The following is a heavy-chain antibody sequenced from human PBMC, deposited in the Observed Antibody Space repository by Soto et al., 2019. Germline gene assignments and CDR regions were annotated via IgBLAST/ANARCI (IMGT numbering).Heavy chain of an antibody. CDR3: AKNPIAVVAKPGYYYYYYMDV. Sequence: SLRLSCAASGFTFSSYGMHWVRQAPGKGLEWVAVISYDGSNKYYADSVKGRFTISRDNSKNTLYLQMNSLRAEDTAVYYCAKNPIAVVAKPGYYYYYYMDVWGKGTTVTVSS. J-gene: IGHJ6*03. D-gene: IGHD3-22*01. CDR1: GFTFSSYG. V-gene: IGHV3-30*18. CDR2: ISYDGSNK.